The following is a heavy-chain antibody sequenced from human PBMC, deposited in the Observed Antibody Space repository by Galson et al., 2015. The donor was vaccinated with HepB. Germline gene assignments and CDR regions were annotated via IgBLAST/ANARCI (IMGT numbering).Heavy chain of an antibody. V-gene: IGHV3-30*18. CDR3: ANALGSVPAVEFDI. Sequence: SLRLSCAASGFTFSSYGMHWVRQAPGKGLEWVGVISYDGSKKYSVDSVKGRFTISRDNSRNMLYLQMNSLRAEDTAVYYCANALGSVPAVEFDIWGQGTMVTVS. J-gene: IGHJ3*02. CDR2: ISYDGSKK. D-gene: IGHD2-2*01. CDR1: GFTFSSYG.